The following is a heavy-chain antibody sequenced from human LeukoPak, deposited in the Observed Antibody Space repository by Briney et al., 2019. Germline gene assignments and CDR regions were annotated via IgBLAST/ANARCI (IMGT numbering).Heavy chain of an antibody. CDR3: AKGGSSYSEMDY. D-gene: IGHD4-11*01. V-gene: IGHV3-23*01. Sequence: GGSLRLSCAGYGFTFSNHGMNWVRQAAGKGLEWVSGISPSGDITYYADSVKGRFTISRDNSKNTLYLQMNSLRADDTAVYYCAKGGSSYSEMDYWGQGTLVTVSS. J-gene: IGHJ4*02. CDR1: GFTFSNHG. CDR2: ISPSGDIT.